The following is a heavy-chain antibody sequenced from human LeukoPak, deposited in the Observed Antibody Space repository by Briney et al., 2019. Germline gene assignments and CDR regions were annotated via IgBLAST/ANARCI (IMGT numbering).Heavy chain of an antibody. Sequence: ASVKVSCKASGYTFTSYGISWVRQAPGKGLEWMGWISAYNGNTNYAQKLQGRVTMTTDTSTSTAYMELRSLRSDDTAVYYCAGSELTDYYYYYYMDVWGKGTTVTVSS. CDR1: GYTFTSYG. V-gene: IGHV1-18*01. J-gene: IGHJ6*03. CDR2: ISAYNGNT. CDR3: AGSELTDYYYYYYMDV. D-gene: IGHD1-26*01.